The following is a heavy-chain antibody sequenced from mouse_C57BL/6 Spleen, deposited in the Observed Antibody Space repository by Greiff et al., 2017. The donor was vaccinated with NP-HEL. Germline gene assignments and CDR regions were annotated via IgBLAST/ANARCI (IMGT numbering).Heavy chain of an antibody. V-gene: IGHV1-69*01. CDR1: GYTFTSYW. CDR2: IDPSDSYT. Sequence: VQLQQPGAELVMPGASVKLSCKASGYTFTSYWMHWVKQRPGQGLEWIGEIDPSDSYTNYNQKFKGKSTLTVDKSSSTAYMQLSSLTSEDSAVYYCARSPRDWYFDVWGTGTTVTVSS. CDR3: ARSPRDWYFDV. J-gene: IGHJ1*03.